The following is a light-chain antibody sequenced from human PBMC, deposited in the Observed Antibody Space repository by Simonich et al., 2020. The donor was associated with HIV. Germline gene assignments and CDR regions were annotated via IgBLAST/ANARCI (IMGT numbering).Light chain of an antibody. J-gene: IGKJ4*01. V-gene: IGKV4-1*01. CDR3: QQYYSTPLT. CDR2: WAS. CDR1: QSVLYSSNNKNY. Sequence: DIVMTQSPDSLAVSLGERATINYKSSQSVLYSSNNKNYLVWYQQKPGQPPNLLIYWASTRESGVPDRFSGSGSGTDFTLTISSLQAEDVAVYYCQQYYSTPLTFGGGTKVEIK.